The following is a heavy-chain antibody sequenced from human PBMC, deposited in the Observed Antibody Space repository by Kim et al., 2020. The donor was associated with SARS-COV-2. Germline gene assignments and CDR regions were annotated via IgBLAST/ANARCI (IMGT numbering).Heavy chain of an antibody. V-gene: IGHV3-64D*09. CDR3: VKDIGDDYGDYYYYGMDV. J-gene: IGHJ6*02. CDR1: GFTFSSYA. CDR2: ISSNGGST. D-gene: IGHD4-17*01. Sequence: GGSLRLSCSASGFTFSSYAMHWVRQAPGKGLEYVSAISSNGGSTYYADSVKGGFTISRDNSKNTLYLQMSSLRAEDTAVYYCVKDIGDDYGDYYYYGMDVWGQGTTVTVSS.